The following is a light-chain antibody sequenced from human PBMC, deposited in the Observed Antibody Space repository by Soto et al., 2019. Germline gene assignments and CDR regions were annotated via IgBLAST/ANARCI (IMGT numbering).Light chain of an antibody. CDR3: MQRREFPIT. Sequence: DIMMTQTPLSLPVTPGEPASIHCRSSPSLLDSADGNTYLDWYVQKPGQSPQXLIYTLSSRASGVPDRFSGIGSRTDYTLKISRVEAEDVGVYYCMQRREFPITLGQGTRLEIK. J-gene: IGKJ5*01. CDR2: TLS. V-gene: IGKV2-40*01. CDR1: PSLLDSADGNTY.